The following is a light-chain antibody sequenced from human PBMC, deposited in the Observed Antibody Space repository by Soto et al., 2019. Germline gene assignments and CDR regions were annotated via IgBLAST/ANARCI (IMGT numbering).Light chain of an antibody. CDR1: QTINNW. CDR2: KTS. CDR3: QQYKTT. Sequence: DILLTQSPSTLSASIGDRVTITCRTSQTINNWLAWYQQKPGKAPKLLIHKTSILKSGVPSRFSGNGSGTEFTLTISSLQPDDVATYYCQQYKTTFGPGTKVDIE. J-gene: IGKJ3*01. V-gene: IGKV1-5*03.